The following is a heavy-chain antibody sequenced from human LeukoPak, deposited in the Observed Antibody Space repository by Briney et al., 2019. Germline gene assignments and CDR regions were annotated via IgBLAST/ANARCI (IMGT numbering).Heavy chain of an antibody. D-gene: IGHD2-15*01. J-gene: IGHJ4*02. Sequence: GGSLRLSCAASGFTFGTYSMNWVRQAPGKGLEWVSYISSSSGSIHYADSVKGRFTISRDNAKNSLYLQMNSLRGEDTAVYYCARDLGYCSGGRCLPLDYWGQGTLVIVSS. CDR2: ISSSSGSI. CDR1: GFTFGTYS. CDR3: ARDLGYCSGGRCLPLDY. V-gene: IGHV3-48*04.